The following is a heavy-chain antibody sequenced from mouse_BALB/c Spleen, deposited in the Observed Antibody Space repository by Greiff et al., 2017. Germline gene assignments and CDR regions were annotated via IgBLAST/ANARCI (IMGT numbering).Heavy chain of an antibody. V-gene: IGHV1-4*02. CDR2: INPSSGYT. Sequence: QVQLLQSAAELVRPGASVKMSCKASGYTFTSYTMHWVQQSPGQGLEWIGSINPSSGYTEYNQKFKDKTTLTADKSSSTAYMQLSSLTSEDSAVYYCARSGVLLNAMDYWGQGTSVTVSS. CDR3: ARSGVLLNAMDY. CDR1: GYTFTSYT. J-gene: IGHJ4*01. D-gene: IGHD1-1*01.